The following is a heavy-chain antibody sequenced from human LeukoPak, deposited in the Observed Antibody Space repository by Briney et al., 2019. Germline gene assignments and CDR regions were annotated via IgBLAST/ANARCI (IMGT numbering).Heavy chain of an antibody. CDR1: GFTFSSYS. Sequence: GGSLRLSCAASGFTFSSYSMNWVRQAPGKGLEWVSSISSSSSYIYYADSVKGRFIISRDNSKNTLYLQMNSLRAEDTAVYYCARDRVRIASYYFDPWGQGTLVTVSS. CDR2: ISSSSSYI. CDR3: ARDRVRIASYYFDP. D-gene: IGHD6-13*01. J-gene: IGHJ4*02. V-gene: IGHV3-21*01.